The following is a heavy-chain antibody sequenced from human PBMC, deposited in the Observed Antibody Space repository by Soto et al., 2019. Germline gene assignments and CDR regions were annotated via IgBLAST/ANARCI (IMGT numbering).Heavy chain of an antibody. CDR1: GGSISSYY. V-gene: IGHV4-59*08. Sequence: PSETLSLTCTVSGGSISSYYWSWIRQPPGKGLEWIGYIYYSGSTNYNPSLKSRVTISVDTSKNQFSLKLSSVTAADTAVYYCARLVRGVTYYYGMDVWGQGTTVTVSS. CDR2: IYYSGST. CDR3: ARLVRGVTYYYGMDV. J-gene: IGHJ6*02. D-gene: IGHD3-10*01.